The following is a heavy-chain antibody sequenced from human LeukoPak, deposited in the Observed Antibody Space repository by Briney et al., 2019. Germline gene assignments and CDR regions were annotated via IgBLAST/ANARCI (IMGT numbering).Heavy chain of an antibody. D-gene: IGHD3-16*02. Sequence: GESLKISCKGSGYSFTSYWIGWVRQMPGKGLEWMGIIYPGDSDTRYSPSFQGQVTISADKSISTAYLQWSSLKASDTAMYYCARDNPFGGVIDTFDYWGQGTLVTVSS. V-gene: IGHV5-51*01. CDR2: IYPGDSDT. J-gene: IGHJ4*02. CDR1: GYSFTSYW. CDR3: ARDNPFGGVIDTFDY.